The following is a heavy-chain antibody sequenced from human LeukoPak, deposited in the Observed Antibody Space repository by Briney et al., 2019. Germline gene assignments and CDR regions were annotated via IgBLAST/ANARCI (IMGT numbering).Heavy chain of an antibody. J-gene: IGHJ1*01. D-gene: IGHD1-26*01. V-gene: IGHV3-30*04. CDR1: GFTFSSYT. CDR3: ARGPTTRVGATSSYFQH. Sequence: QSGGSLRLSCVASGFTFSSYTMFWVRQAPAKGLEWLAFISYDGSNTYYADSVKGRFTISSDNSKNTLFLQMNSLGAEDTAVYYCARGPTTRVGATSSYFQHWGQGTLVTVSS. CDR2: ISYDGSNT.